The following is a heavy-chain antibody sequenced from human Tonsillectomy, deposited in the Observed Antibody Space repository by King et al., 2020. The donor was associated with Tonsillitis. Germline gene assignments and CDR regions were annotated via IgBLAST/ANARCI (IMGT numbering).Heavy chain of an antibody. CDR3: AWDRAWGTGDAFEI. V-gene: IGHV4-61*02. D-gene: IGHD7-27*01. Sequence: QLQESGPGLVKPSQILSLTCSVSGGSIGSGSYYWSWIRQPAGKGLEWIGRMSTSGNTNYNPSLKSRITMSLDTSKNHFTLKLSSVTATDTAGYYCAWDRAWGTGDAFEIWGQGTMVTVSS. CDR1: GGSIGSGSYY. CDR2: MSTSGNT. J-gene: IGHJ3*02.